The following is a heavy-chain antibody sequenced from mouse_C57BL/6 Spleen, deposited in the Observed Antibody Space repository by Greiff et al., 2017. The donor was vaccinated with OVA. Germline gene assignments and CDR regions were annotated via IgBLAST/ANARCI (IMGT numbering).Heavy chain of an antibody. V-gene: IGHV7-3*01. J-gene: IGHJ2*01. CDR3: ARYGNYFDY. CDR2: IRNKANGYTT. Sequence: EVKVVESGGGLVQPGGSLRLSCAASGFTFTDYYMSWVRQPPGKALEWLGFIRNKANGYTTEYSASVKGRFTISRDNSQSILYLQMNALRAEDSATYYCARYGNYFDYWGQGTTLTVSS. CDR1: GFTFTDYY.